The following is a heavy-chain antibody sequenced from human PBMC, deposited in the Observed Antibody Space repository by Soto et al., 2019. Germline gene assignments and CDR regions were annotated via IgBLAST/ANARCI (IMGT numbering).Heavy chain of an antibody. CDR1: GFTFSSYS. CDR2: ISSSSSTI. D-gene: IGHD2-2*01. J-gene: IGHJ2*01. Sequence: GGSLRLSCEASGFTFSSYSMNWVRQAPGKGLEWVSYISSSSSTIYYADSVKGRFTISRDNAKNSLYLQMNSLRAEDTAVYYCARGSSTSCYGCWYFDLWGRGTLVTVSS. V-gene: IGHV3-48*01. CDR3: ARGSSTSCYGCWYFDL.